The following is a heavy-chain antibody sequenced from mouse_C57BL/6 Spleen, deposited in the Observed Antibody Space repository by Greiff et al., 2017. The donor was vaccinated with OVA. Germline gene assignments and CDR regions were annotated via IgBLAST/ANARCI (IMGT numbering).Heavy chain of an antibody. CDR1: GFTFSDYY. Sequence: EVMLVESEGGLVQPGSSMKLSCTASGFTFSDYYMAWVRQVPEKGLEWVANINYDGSSTYYLDSLKSRFIISRDNAKNILYLQMSSLKSEDTATYYCARVGRTGSMDYWGQGTSVTVSS. D-gene: IGHD4-1*01. J-gene: IGHJ4*01. V-gene: IGHV5-16*01. CDR2: INYDGSST. CDR3: ARVGRTGSMDY.